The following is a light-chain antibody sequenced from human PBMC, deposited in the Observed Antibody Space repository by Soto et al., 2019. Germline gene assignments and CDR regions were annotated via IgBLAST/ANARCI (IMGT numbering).Light chain of an antibody. CDR2: DVS. V-gene: IGLV2-14*01. CDR1: SSDVGGYNY. Sequence: QSVLTQPASVSGCPGQSFTISCTGTSSDVGGYNYVSWYQQHPGKAPKLMIYDVSNRPSGVSNRFSGSKPGNTASLTISGLQAEDEADYYCSSYTSSSPYVFGTGTKVTVL. CDR3: SSYTSSSPYV. J-gene: IGLJ1*01.